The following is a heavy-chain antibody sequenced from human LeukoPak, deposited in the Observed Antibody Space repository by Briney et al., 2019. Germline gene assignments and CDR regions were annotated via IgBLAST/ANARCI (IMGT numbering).Heavy chain of an antibody. V-gene: IGHV1-69*05. CDR2: IIPIFGTA. Sequence: SVKVSCKASGYTFTGYYMHWVRQAPGQGLEWMGRIIPIFGTANYAQKFQGRVTITTDESTSTAYMELSSLRSEDTAVYYCASGAVTEIPWYFDLWGRGTLVTVSS. J-gene: IGHJ2*01. D-gene: IGHD4-17*01. CDR3: ASGAVTEIPWYFDL. CDR1: GYTFTGYY.